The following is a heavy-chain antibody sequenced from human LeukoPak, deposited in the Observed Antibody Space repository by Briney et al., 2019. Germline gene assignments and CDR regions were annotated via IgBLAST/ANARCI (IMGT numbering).Heavy chain of an antibody. CDR1: GGSFSGYY. CDR3: ASGWSVDY. Sequence: SETLSLTCAVYGGSFSGYYWSWIRQPPGKGLEWIGEINHSGSTNYNPSLKSRVTISVDTSKNQFSLKLSSVTAADTAVYYCASGWSVDYWGQGTLVTVSS. V-gene: IGHV4-34*01. CDR2: INHSGST. J-gene: IGHJ4*02. D-gene: IGHD2-15*01.